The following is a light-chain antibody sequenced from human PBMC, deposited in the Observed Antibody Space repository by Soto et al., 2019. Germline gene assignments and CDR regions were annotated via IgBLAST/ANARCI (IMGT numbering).Light chain of an antibody. CDR3: AAWDDGLNGWV. Sequence: QLVLTQPPSASGTPGQRVTMSCSGSSSNIGSYTVNWFQQLPGTAPKLLIYSNYHRPSGVPDRFSGSKSGTSASLAISGLQSEDEAHFYCAAWDDGLNGWVFGGGTKVTVL. V-gene: IGLV1-44*01. J-gene: IGLJ3*02. CDR2: SNY. CDR1: SSNIGSYT.